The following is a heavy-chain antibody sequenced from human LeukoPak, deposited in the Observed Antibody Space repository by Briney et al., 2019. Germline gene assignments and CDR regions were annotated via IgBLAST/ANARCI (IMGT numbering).Heavy chain of an antibody. CDR2: ISWNSGSI. J-gene: IGHJ1*01. Sequence: GGSLRLSCVASGLTFSNAWMTWVRQAPGKGLEWVSGISWNSGSIGYADSVKGRFTISRDNAKNSLYLQMNSLRAEDTAVYYCAKGSGGYLGYFQHWGQGTLVTVSS. CDR1: GLTFSNAW. D-gene: IGHD6-19*01. CDR3: AKGSGGYLGYFQH. V-gene: IGHV3-9*01.